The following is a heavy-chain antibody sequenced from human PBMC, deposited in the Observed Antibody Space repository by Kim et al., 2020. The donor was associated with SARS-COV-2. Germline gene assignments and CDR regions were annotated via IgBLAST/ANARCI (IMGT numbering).Heavy chain of an antibody. V-gene: IGHV5-10-1*01. J-gene: IGHJ5*02. CDR2: IDPSDSYT. CDR3: ATSPLWFGELRLFRPPSTVDNWFDP. D-gene: IGHD3-10*01. CDR1: GYSFTSYW. Sequence: GESLKISCKGSGYSFTSYWISWVRQMPGKGLEWMGRIDPSDSYTNYSPSFQGHVTISAAKSTSTAYLQWSSLKASDTAMYYCATSPLWFGELRLFRPPSTVDNWFDPWGQGTLVTVSS.